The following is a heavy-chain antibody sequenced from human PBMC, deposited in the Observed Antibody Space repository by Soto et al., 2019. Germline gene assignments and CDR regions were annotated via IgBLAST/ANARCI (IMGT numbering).Heavy chain of an antibody. CDR1: GYSFTSYW. J-gene: IGHJ3*02. V-gene: IGHV5-51*01. D-gene: IGHD5-18*01. CDR3: ARSGSGYSYGCDAFDI. CDR2: IYPGDSDT. Sequence: GESLKISCKGSGYSFTSYWIGWVRQMPGKGLEWMGIIYPGDSDTRYSPSFQGQVTISADKSISTSYRQWSSLKASDTAMYYCARSGSGYSYGCDAFDIWGQGTVVTVS.